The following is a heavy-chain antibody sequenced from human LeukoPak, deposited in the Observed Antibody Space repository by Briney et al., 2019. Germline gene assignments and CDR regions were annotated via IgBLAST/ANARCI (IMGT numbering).Heavy chain of an antibody. J-gene: IGHJ6*04. D-gene: IGHD3-10*01. Sequence: GRSLRLSCAASGFTFSSYAMHWVRQAPGKGLEWVAVISYDGSNKYYADSVKGRFTISRDNTKNTLYLQMNSLRAEDTAVYYCARDREAITMVPGASGMDVWGKGTTVTVSS. CDR2: ISYDGSNK. CDR3: ARDREAITMVPGASGMDV. V-gene: IGHV3-30*04. CDR1: GFTFSSYA.